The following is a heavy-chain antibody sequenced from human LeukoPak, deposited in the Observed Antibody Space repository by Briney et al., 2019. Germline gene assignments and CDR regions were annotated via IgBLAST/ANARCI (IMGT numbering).Heavy chain of an antibody. Sequence: EASVKVSCKASGYTFTSYGISWVRQAPGQGVEWMGWISAYNGNTNYAQKLQGRVTITTDTSTSTAYMELRSLRSDDTAVYYCARDATIFGVVIIPVDYWGQGTLVTVSS. J-gene: IGHJ4*02. CDR2: ISAYNGNT. CDR1: GYTFTSYG. CDR3: ARDATIFGVVIIPVDY. D-gene: IGHD3-3*01. V-gene: IGHV1-18*01.